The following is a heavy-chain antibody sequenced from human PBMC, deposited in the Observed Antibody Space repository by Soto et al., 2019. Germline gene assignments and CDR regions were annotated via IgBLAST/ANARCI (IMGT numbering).Heavy chain of an antibody. J-gene: IGHJ4*02. Sequence: QVHLVESGGGVVQPGRSLRLSCAASGFTFSNNGMHWVRQAPGKGLEWMGVISYEGSEKYYAGSVKGRFTISRDNSKNTLYLQMDTRRAEDTAIYYCVKDKGAAAGFDYWGQGILVTVSS. CDR3: VKDKGAAAGFDY. V-gene: IGHV3-30*18. CDR1: GFTFSNNG. CDR2: ISYEGSEK. D-gene: IGHD6-13*01.